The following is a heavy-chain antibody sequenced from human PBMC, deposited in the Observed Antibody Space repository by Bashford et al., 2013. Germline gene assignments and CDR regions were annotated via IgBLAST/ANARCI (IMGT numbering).Heavy chain of an antibody. Sequence: ASREGLLARLLDTPSSIMSISWVRQASGHGALSGWEGLTPNRGQTDYAQKVQGRVTMTTDTSTSTAYMELRSLRSDDTAVYYCARDKDTDRPNGFDYWGQGTLVTVSS. J-gene: IGHJ4*02. CDR3: ARDKDTDRPNGFDY. CDR1: DTPSSIMS. CDR2: LTPNRGQT. V-gene: IGHV1-18*01.